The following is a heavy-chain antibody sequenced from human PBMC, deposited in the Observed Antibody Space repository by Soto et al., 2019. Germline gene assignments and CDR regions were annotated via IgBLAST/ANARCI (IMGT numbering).Heavy chain of an antibody. CDR3: AKYYYGSGSIRAFDI. J-gene: IGHJ3*02. CDR2: ISGSGGDT. V-gene: IGHV3-23*01. CDR1: GITFSNYA. Sequence: GGSLRLSCAASGITFSNYAMNWVRQAPGKGLEWVSVISGSGGDTHYADSVKGRFSISRDNSKTTLYLQMNSLRAEDAAVYYCAKYYYGSGSIRAFDIWGQGTMVTVS. D-gene: IGHD3-10*01.